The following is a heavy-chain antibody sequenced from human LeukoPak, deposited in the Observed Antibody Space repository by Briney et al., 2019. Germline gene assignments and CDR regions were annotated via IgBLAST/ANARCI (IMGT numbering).Heavy chain of an antibody. J-gene: IGHJ5*02. D-gene: IGHD3-22*01. Sequence: SETLSLTCAVYGGSFSGYYWSWIRQPPGKGLEWIGEINHSGSTNYNPSLKSRVTISVDTSKNQFSLKLSSVTAADTAVYYCAGDSSGSKFDPWGRGTLVTVSS. V-gene: IGHV4-34*01. CDR2: INHSGST. CDR1: GGSFSGYY. CDR3: AGDSSGSKFDP.